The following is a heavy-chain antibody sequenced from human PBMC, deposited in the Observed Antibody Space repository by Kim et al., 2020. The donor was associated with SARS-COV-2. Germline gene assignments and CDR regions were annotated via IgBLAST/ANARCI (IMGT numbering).Heavy chain of an antibody. CDR3: ARVHCSGGSCYLDY. V-gene: IGHV1-69*02. D-gene: IGHD2-15*01. Sequence: AQKFQGGVTITADKSTSTAYMELSSLRSEDTAVYYCARVHCSGGSCYLDYWGQGTLVTVSS. J-gene: IGHJ4*02.